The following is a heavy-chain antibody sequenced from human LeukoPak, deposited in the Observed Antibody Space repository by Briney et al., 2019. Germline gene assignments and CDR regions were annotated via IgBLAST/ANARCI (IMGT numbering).Heavy chain of an antibody. V-gene: IGHV4-39*01. CDR1: GGSISSSSYY. Sequence: SETLSLTCTVSGGSISSSSYYWGWIRQPPGKGLEWIGSIYCSGSTYYNPSLKSRVTISVDTSKNQFSLKLSSVTAADTAVYYCARLAIFYGWFDPWGQGTLVTVSS. CDR3: ARLAIFYGWFDP. D-gene: IGHD3-9*01. CDR2: IYCSGST. J-gene: IGHJ5*02.